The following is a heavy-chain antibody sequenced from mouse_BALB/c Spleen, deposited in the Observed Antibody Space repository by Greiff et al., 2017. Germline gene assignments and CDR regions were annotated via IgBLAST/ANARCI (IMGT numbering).Heavy chain of an antibody. CDR2: ISSGSSTI. V-gene: IGHV5-17*02. CDR1: GFTFSSFG. D-gene: IGHD4-1*02. J-gene: IGHJ2*01. CDR3: ARCPNWDYFDY. Sequence: EVKVVESGGGLVQPGGSRKLSCAASGFTFSSFGMHWVRQAPEKGLEWVAYISSGSSTIYYADTVKGRFTFSRDNPKNTLFLQMTSLRSEDTAMYYCARCPNWDYFDYWGQGTTLTVSS.